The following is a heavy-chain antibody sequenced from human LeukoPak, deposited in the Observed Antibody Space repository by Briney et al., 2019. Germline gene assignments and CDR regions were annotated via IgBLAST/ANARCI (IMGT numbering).Heavy chain of an antibody. J-gene: IGHJ6*02. V-gene: IGHV4-34*01. CDR2: INHSGST. D-gene: IGHD3-22*01. Sequence: SGTLSLTCAVYGGSFSGYYWSWIRQPPGKGLEWIGEINHSGSTNYNPSLKSRVTISVDTSKNQFSLKLSSVTAADTAVYYCARLGSSGYPYYYYGMDVWGQGTTVTVSS. CDR3: ARLGSSGYPYYYYGMDV. CDR1: GGSFSGYY.